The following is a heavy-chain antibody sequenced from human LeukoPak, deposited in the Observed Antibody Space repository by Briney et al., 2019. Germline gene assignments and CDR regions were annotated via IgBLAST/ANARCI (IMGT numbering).Heavy chain of an antibody. CDR3: ARGSATPYAFDI. CDR2: IYYSGST. Sequence: LETLSLTCTVSGGSISSYYWSWIRQPPGKGLEWIGYIYYSGSTNYNPSLKSRVTISVDTSKNQFSLKLSSVTAADTAVYYCARGSATPYAFDIWGQGTMVTVSS. D-gene: IGHD5-12*01. CDR1: GGSISSYY. J-gene: IGHJ3*02. V-gene: IGHV4-59*01.